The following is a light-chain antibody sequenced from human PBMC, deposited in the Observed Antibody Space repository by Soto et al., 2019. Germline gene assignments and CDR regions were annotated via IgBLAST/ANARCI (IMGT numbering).Light chain of an antibody. CDR3: GSYAGSGSWV. CDR2: EGT. V-gene: IGLV2-23*01. J-gene: IGLJ3*02. Sequence: QSALTQPASVSGSPGQSITISCTGTTSDVGSYNLVSWYQHHPGKAPKLMIYEGTKRPSGVSNRFSGSKSGNTASLTISGLQTEDEADYYCGSYAGSGSWVFGGGTKLTV. CDR1: TSDVGSYNL.